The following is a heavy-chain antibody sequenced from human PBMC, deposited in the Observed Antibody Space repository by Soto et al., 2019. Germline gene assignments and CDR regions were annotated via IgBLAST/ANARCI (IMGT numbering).Heavy chain of an antibody. Sequence: GGSLRLSCAVSGFTFSNHAMSWVRQAPGKGLEWVAAISTAVGATYYADSVKGRCTISRDDSNNTLYLQMNSLRAEDTAVYYCAKDRTAAARNFDYWGQGTPVTVSS. D-gene: IGHD6-13*01. V-gene: IGHV3-23*01. CDR2: ISTAVGAT. CDR3: AKDRTAAARNFDY. J-gene: IGHJ4*02. CDR1: GFTFSNHA.